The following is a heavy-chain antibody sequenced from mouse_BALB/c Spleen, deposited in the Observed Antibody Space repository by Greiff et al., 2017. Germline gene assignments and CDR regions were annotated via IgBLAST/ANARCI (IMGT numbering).Heavy chain of an antibody. CDR2: ISDGDSYT. CDR1: GFTFTDYY. J-gene: IGHJ4*01. V-gene: IGHV5-4*02. D-gene: IGHD4-1*01. CDR3: ARGGVNWAYAMDY. Sequence: EVKLLESGGGLVKPGGSLKLSCAASGFTFTDYYMYWVRQTPEKRLEWVATISDGDSYTYYPDSVKGRFTISRDNANNNLYLQMSSLKSEDTAMYYCARGGVNWAYAMDYWGQGTSVTVSS.